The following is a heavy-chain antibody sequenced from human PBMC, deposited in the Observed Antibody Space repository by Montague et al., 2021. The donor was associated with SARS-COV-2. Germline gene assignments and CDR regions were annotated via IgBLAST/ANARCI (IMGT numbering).Heavy chain of an antibody. CDR2: IYNSVGA. J-gene: IGHJ4*02. V-gene: IGHV4-59*01. Sequence: SETLSLTCTVSGDSINNYYWSWIRQSPGKGLEYIWYIYNSVGANYYPSRALNYNPSFWSRVAISLDTSKNQFSLNLSSVTTADTAVYYCARGSGDSGYDLDYWGQGTLVTVSS. CDR1: GDSINNYY. CDR3: ARGSGDSGYDLDY. D-gene: IGHD5-12*01.